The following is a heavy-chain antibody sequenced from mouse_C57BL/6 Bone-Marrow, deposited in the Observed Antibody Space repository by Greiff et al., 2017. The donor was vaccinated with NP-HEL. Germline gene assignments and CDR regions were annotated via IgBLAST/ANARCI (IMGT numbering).Heavy chain of an antibody. CDR2: IYPGNSDT. CDR3: TSGSSYYAMDY. D-gene: IGHD1-1*01. V-gene: IGHV1-5*01. Sequence: VQLQQSGTVLARPGASVKMSCKTSGYTFTSYWMHWVKQRPGQGLEWIGAIYPGNSDTSYNQKFKGKAKLTAVTSASTAYMGLSSLTNEDSAVYYCTSGSSYYAMDYWGQGTSVTVSS. J-gene: IGHJ4*01. CDR1: GYTFTSYW.